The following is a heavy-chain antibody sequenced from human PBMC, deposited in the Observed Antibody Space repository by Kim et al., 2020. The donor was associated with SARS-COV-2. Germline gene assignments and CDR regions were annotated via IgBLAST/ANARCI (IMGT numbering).Heavy chain of an antibody. Sequence: SETLSLTCTVSGGSISSSSYYWGWIRQPPGKGLEWIGSSYYIGSTYYNPSLKSRVTISVDTSKNQFSLKLSSVTAADTAVYYCAAGYYDSSGYPINWFDPWGQGTLVTVSA. CDR3: AAGYYDSSGYPINWFDP. V-gene: IGHV4-39*01. CDR1: GGSISSSSYY. J-gene: IGHJ5*02. D-gene: IGHD3-22*01. CDR2: SYYIGST.